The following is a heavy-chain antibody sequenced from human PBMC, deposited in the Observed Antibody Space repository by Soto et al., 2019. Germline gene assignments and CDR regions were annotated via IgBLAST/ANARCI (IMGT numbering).Heavy chain of an antibody. CDR1: GGTFSKYG. J-gene: IGHJ5*02. Sequence: QLGQSGAEVKKPGSSVKVSCQAFGGTFSKYGVSWVRQAPGQGLQWMGGITTMLGTSTITQRFHDRVTITADEFTTVASMEMNRLTSEDTASYYCATYRPGSSGATWLDPWGPGHLVTVS. D-gene: IGHD6-19*01. CDR3: ATYRPGSSGATWLDP. V-gene: IGHV1-69*01. CDR2: ITTMLGTS.